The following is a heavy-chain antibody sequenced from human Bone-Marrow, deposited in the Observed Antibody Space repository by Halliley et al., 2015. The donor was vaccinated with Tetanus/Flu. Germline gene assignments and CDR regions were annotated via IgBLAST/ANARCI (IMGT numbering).Heavy chain of an antibody. V-gene: IGHV3-7*03. J-gene: IGHJ4*02. Sequence: LEWVANIRQDGNEENYVDSVRGRFTISRDNAKNSLHLQMNSLRVEDTALYYCARDRGTNGFDYWGQGTLVTVSS. D-gene: IGHD2-8*01. CDR2: IRQDGNEE. CDR3: ARDRGTNGFDY.